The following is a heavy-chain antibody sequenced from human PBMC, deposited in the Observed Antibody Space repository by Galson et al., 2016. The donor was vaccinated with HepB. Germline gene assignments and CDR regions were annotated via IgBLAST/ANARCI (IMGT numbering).Heavy chain of an antibody. V-gene: IGHV3-33*01. CDR2: IWYDRSKK. D-gene: IGHD3-10*01. CDR1: GFTFSSYA. CDR3: ARDKGGYYYGSENYYNLPDV. Sequence: SLRLSCAASGFTFSSYAIHWVRQAPGKGLEWVAIIWYDRSKKYYTDSVKGRFTISRDNSKNTLYLQMNSLRAEDTAVYYCARDKGGYYYGSENYYNLPDVWGLGTTVTVSS. J-gene: IGHJ6*02.